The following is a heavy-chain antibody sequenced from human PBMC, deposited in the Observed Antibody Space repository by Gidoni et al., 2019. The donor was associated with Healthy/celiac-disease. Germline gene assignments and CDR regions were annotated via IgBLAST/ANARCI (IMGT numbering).Heavy chain of an antibody. V-gene: IGHV4-34*01. J-gene: IGHJ4*02. CDR3: ARGDDGAVAGTKQSYFDY. CDR2: INHSGST. CDR1: CGSFSGYY. Sequence: QVQLQQWGAGLLKPSATLSLTCAVSCGSFSGYYWSWIRPPPGKGLEWMGEINHSGSTNYNPSLKSRVTIAVDTSKNQFSLKLSSVTAADTAVYYCARGDDGAVAGTKQSYFDYWGQGTLVTVSS. D-gene: IGHD6-19*01.